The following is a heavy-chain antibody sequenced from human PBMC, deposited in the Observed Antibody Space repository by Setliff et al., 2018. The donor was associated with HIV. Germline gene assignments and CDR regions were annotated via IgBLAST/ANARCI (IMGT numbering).Heavy chain of an antibody. V-gene: IGHV1-69*06. CDR3: ARDPSRIIIFGAGPRPDYYLDV. J-gene: IGHJ6*03. D-gene: IGHD3-3*01. Sequence: SVKVSCKASGGPFSDFSITWVRQAPGQGLEYMGRIIPLLGTINYAQTFRGRVTITADRSTSTVHMELSSLASEDTAVYYCARDPSRIIIFGAGPRPDYYLDVWGKGTTVTVS. CDR2: IIPLLGTI. CDR1: GGPFSDFS.